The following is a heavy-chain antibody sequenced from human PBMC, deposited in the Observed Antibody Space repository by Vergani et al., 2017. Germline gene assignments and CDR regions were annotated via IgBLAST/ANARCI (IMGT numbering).Heavy chain of an antibody. CDR1: GFTFSSYA. V-gene: IGHV3-30*04. CDR3: AKHNWNYLTYYFDY. Sequence: QVQLVESGGGVVQPGRSLRLSCAASGFTFSSYAMHWVRQAPGKGLEWVAVISYDGSNKYYADSVKGRFTISRDNSKNTLYLQMNSLRAEDTAVYYCAKHNWNYLTYYFDYWGQGTLVTVSS. CDR2: ISYDGSNK. D-gene: IGHD1-7*01. J-gene: IGHJ4*02.